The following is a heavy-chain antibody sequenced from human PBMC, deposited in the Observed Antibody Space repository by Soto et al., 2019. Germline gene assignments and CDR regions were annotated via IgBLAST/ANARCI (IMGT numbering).Heavy chain of an antibody. J-gene: IGHJ5*02. V-gene: IGHV4-59*01. Sequence: RIIQQQRKGLEWIGYIYYSGSTNYNPSIKSRVTISVDTSKNQFSLKLSSVTAAETAVYYCARNDSRYPNTCSAPRRHRTLDPVSP. CDR2: IYYSGST. D-gene: IGHD5-12*01. CDR3: ARNDSRYPNTCSAP.